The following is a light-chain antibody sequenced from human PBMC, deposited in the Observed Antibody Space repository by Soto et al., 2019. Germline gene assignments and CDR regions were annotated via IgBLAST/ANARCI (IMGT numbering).Light chain of an antibody. CDR1: QSVISNY. CDR3: QQYCTSLT. J-gene: IGKJ4*01. CDR2: GAS. Sequence: EIVLTKSPGTLSLYPGERATLSCRASQSVISNYLAWYQQKPGQAPRLLIYGASSRATGIPDRFSGSGSGSDFTLTISRLEPEDFAVYYCQQYCTSLTFCGVTMVDIK. V-gene: IGKV3-20*01.